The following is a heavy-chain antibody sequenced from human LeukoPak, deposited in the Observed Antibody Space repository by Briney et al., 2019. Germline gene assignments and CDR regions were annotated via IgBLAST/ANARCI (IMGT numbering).Heavy chain of an antibody. D-gene: IGHD2-15*01. Sequence: PSETLSLTCTVSGGSISSSSYYWSWIRQPPGKGLEWIGYIYYSGSTYYNPSLKSRVTISVDTSKNQFSLKLSSVTAADTAVYYCARADTRSTAYFGYWGQGTLVTVSS. V-gene: IGHV4-30-4*01. CDR3: ARADTRSTAYFGY. CDR2: IYYSGST. CDR1: GGSISSSSYY. J-gene: IGHJ4*02.